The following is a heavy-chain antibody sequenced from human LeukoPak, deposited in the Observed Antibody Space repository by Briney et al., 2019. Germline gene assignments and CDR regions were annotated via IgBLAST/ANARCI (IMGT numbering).Heavy chain of an antibody. CDR3: ARAVRGVIGYFDY. D-gene: IGHD3-10*01. V-gene: IGHV3-7*01. CDR2: IKQDGSEK. CDR1: GFTFSSYW. Sequence: GGSLRLSCAASGFTFSSYWMSWVRQAPGKGLEWVANIKQDGSEKYYVDSVKGRFTISRDNAKNSLYLQMNSLRAEDTAVYYCARAVRGVIGYFDYWGQGTLVTVSS. J-gene: IGHJ4*02.